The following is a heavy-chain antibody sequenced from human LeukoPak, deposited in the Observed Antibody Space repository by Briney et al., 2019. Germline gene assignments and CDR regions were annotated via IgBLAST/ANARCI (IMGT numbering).Heavy chain of an antibody. CDR3: ARHFRRIFFGEAYNWFDP. J-gene: IGHJ5*02. D-gene: IGHD3-10*01. CDR2: INPSGTT. Sequence: PSETLSLTCAVYGGSFSGYYWSWIRQPPGKGLEWIGEINPSGTTNYNPSLKSRVTISIDTPKNQFSLKLNSVTAADTAVYYCARHFRRIFFGEAYNWFDPWGQGTLVTVSS. V-gene: IGHV4-34*01. CDR1: GGSFSGYY.